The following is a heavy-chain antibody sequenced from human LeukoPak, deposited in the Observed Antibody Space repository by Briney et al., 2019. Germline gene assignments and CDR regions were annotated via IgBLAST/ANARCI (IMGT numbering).Heavy chain of an antibody. V-gene: IGHV3-21*01. J-gene: IGHJ4*02. CDR1: GFTFSSYS. D-gene: IGHD2-15*01. CDR2: ISSSSSYI. Sequence: GGYLRLSCAASGFTFSSYSTNWVRQAPGKGLEWVSSISSSSSYIYYADSVKGRFTISRDNAKNSLYLQMNSLRAEDTAVYYCARDRGYCSGGSCYENDYWGQGTLVTVSS. CDR3: ARDRGYCSGGSCYENDY.